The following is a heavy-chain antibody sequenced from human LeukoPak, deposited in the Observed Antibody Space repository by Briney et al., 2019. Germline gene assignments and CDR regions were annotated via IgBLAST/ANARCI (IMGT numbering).Heavy chain of an antibody. CDR3: TRDGLHPAHFDY. D-gene: IGHD2-21*01. CDR2: GSDSRDV. J-gene: IGHJ4*02. CDR1: GFTFSTYT. Sequence: QPGGSLRLSCAASGFTFSTYTMNWVRQAPGKGLEWVSTGSDSRDVHYSDSVKGRFTISRDNARNSLYLQINSLRDEDTAAYYCTRDGLHPAHFDYWGQGTLVTVSS. V-gene: IGHV3-48*02.